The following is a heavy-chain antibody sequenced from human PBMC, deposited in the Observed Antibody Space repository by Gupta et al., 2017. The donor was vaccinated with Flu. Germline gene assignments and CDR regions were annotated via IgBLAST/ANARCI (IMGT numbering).Heavy chain of an antibody. D-gene: IGHD3-22*01. CDR2: ISGSGGST. CDR3: AKDPSRYYDRTGPPKRKNWFDP. CDR1: GFTFSSYA. J-gene: IGHJ5*02. Sequence: EVQLLESGGGLVQPGGSLRLSCAASGFTFSSYAMSWVRQAPGKGLEWVSAISGSGGSTYYADSVKGRFTISRDNSKNTLYLQMNSLRAEDTAVYYCAKDPSRYYDRTGPPKRKNWFDPWGQGTLVTVSS. V-gene: IGHV3-23*01.